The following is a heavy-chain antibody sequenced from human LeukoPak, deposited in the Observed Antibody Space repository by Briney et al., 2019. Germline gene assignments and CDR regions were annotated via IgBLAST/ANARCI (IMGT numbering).Heavy chain of an antibody. CDR2: ISDSSDFT. V-gene: IGHV3-11*05. J-gene: IGHJ4*02. Sequence: GGSLRLSCAASGFTFSDFFMTWIRQAPGKGLEWVSYISDSSDFTAYSDSVEGRFTISRDNARNSLYLQMNSLRAEDTALYYCARALYGSGSYSTYWGQGTLVTVSS. D-gene: IGHD3-10*01. CDR1: GFTFSDFF. CDR3: ARALYGSGSYSTY.